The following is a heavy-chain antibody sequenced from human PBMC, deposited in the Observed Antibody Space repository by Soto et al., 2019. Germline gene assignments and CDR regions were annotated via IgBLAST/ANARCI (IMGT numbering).Heavy chain of an antibody. CDR2: INPNSGGT. CDR1: GYTFTGYY. V-gene: IGHV1-2*04. CDR3: ARDSWTGTGALRYYYMDV. D-gene: IGHD1-7*01. Sequence: ASVKVSCKASGYTFTGYYMHWVRQAPGQGLEWMGWINPNSGGTNYAQKFQGWVTMTRDTSISTAYMELSRLRSDDTAVYYCARDSWTGTGALRYYYMDVWGKGTTVTVSS. J-gene: IGHJ6*03.